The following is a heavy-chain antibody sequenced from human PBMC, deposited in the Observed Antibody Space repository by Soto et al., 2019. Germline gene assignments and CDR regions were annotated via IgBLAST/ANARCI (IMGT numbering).Heavy chain of an antibody. CDR1: GGTFSSYA. J-gene: IGHJ3*02. CDR3: ARGSGSYYRYAFDI. D-gene: IGHD1-26*01. V-gene: IGHV1-69*13. Sequence: SLKVSCKAAGGTFSSYAISCVRQTPGQGLEWMGGIIPIFGTANYAQKFQGRVTITADESTSTAYMELSSLRSEDTAVYYCARGSGSYYRYAFDIWGQGTMVTVSS. CDR2: IIPIFGTA.